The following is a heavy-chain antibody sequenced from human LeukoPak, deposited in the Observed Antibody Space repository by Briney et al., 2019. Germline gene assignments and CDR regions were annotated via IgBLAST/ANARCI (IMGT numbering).Heavy chain of an antibody. CDR1: GFTFSTYW. CDR3: ARGQYTDGLSY. D-gene: IGHD5-24*01. Sequence: GGSLRLSCAASGFTFSTYWMTWVRQAPGKGLEWVAVIKPDGSEKYYVDSVKGRFTISRDNAENSLFLQMNGLRPEDTAVFYCARGQYTDGLSYWGQGTLVTVSS. CDR2: IKPDGSEK. J-gene: IGHJ4*02. V-gene: IGHV3-7*03.